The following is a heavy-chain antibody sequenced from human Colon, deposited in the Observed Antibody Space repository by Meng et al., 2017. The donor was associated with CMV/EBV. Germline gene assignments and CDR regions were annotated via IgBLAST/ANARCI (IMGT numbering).Heavy chain of an antibody. CDR3: ARDGVRGVRPY. V-gene: IGHV4-61*01. Sequence: GSLRLSCSVSGGSVNSDIYYWSWIRQHPGKGLEWIGYVFYSGSPKYNPSLRTRLTMSVDTSKNQFSLHLKSVTAADTAVYYCARDGVRGVRPYWGQGTLVTVSS. CDR1: GGSVNSDIYY. CDR2: VFYSGSP. J-gene: IGHJ4*02. D-gene: IGHD3-10*01.